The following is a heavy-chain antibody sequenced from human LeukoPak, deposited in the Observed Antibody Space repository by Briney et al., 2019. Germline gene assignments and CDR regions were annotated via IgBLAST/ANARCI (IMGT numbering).Heavy chain of an antibody. V-gene: IGHV4-34*01. CDR3: ARATNNYDFWSGYQFDP. J-gene: IGHJ5*02. D-gene: IGHD3-3*01. CDR1: GGSFSGYY. CDR2: INHSGST. Sequence: SETLSLTCAVYGGSFSGYYWSWIRQPPGKGLEWIGEINHSGSTNYNPSLKSRVTISVDTSKNQFSLKLSSVTAADTAAYYCARATNNYDFWSGYQFDPWGQGTLVTVSS.